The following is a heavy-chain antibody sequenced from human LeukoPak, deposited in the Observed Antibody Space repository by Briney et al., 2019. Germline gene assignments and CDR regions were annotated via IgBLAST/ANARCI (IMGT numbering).Heavy chain of an antibody. CDR3: TAGGSDTYDTSSNDY. D-gene: IGHD3-10*01. Sequence: RGSLRDTRAASGFTVTNAYMSWVRQAPGKGLAWVGRVKSKSDGGTTDYAARVKGRFTISRDDSRNTLYLQMNSLKTEDTAVYYCTAGGSDTYDTSSNDYGRQRPVVTVSS. CDR2: VKSKSDGGTT. V-gene: IGHV3-15*01. J-gene: IGHJ4*02. CDR1: GFTVTNAY.